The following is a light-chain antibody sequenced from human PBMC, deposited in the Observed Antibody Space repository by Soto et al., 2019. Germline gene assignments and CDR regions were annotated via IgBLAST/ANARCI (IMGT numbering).Light chain of an antibody. CDR3: QQRSNWPLT. Sequence: DIQMTQSPSTLSASVGDRVTITCLASQGVSYWLSWYQQKPGKAPKLLIFAASSLQSGVPSRFSGSRSGPDFTLTISSLQPEDFAVYYCQQRSNWPLTFGQGTRLEI. V-gene: IGKV1-5*01. CDR1: QGVSYW. CDR2: AAS. J-gene: IGKJ5*01.